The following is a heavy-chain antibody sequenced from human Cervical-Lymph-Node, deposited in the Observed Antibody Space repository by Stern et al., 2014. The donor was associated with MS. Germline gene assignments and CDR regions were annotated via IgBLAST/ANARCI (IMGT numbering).Heavy chain of an antibody. V-gene: IGHV5-51*01. CDR1: DYSFTSYW. CDR3: ARLYYDFWSDYSRPHNWFDP. CDR2: INPGDSET. J-gene: IGHJ5*02. D-gene: IGHD3-3*01. Sequence: EVQLVESGAEVKKAGESLKISCKGSDYSFTSYWIAWVRQMPGKGLEWMGIINPGDSETRYSPSFQGQVTISADKSVSTAYLQWSSLKASDTAMYYCARLYYDFWSDYSRPHNWFDPWGQGTLVTVSS.